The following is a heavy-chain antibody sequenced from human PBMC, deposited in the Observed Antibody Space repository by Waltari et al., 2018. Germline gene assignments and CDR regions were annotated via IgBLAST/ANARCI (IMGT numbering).Heavy chain of an antibody. CDR1: GGTFSSYA. Sequence: QVQLVQSGAEVKKPGSSVKVSCKASGGTFSSYAISWVRQAPGQGLEWMGRISPIFGTANYAKKFQGRVTSTADKATSTAYMERSSLRSEDTAVYYCARDKIGIAAANDAFDIWGQGTMVTVSS. D-gene: IGHD6-13*01. CDR2: ISPIFGTA. CDR3: ARDKIGIAAANDAFDI. V-gene: IGHV1-69*14. J-gene: IGHJ3*02.